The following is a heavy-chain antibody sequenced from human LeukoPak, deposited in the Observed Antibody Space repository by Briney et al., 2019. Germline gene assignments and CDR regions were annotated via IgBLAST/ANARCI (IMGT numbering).Heavy chain of an antibody. CDR2: IIPIFGTA. CDR3: ARVDTAMVSTFDY. D-gene: IGHD5-18*01. V-gene: IGHV1-69*06. Sequence: VASVKVSCKASGGTFSSYAISWVRQAPGQGLEWMGGIIPIFGTANYAQKFQGRVTITADKSTSTAYMELSSLRSEDTAVYYCARVDTAMVSTFDYWGQGTLVTVSS. CDR1: GGTFSSYA. J-gene: IGHJ4*02.